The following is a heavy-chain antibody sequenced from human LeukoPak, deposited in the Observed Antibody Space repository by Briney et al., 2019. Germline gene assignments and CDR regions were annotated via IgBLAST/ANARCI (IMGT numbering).Heavy chain of an antibody. V-gene: IGHV3-9*01. J-gene: IGHJ4*02. Sequence: PGGSLRLSCAVSGFTISSYAMHWVRQAPGKGLEWVSGISWNSGSIGYADSVKGRFTISRDNAKNSLYLQMNSLRAEDTALYYCAKSTYSGWYGGYYFDYWGQGTLVTVSS. D-gene: IGHD6-19*01. CDR2: ISWNSGSI. CDR1: GFTISSYA. CDR3: AKSTYSGWYGGYYFDY.